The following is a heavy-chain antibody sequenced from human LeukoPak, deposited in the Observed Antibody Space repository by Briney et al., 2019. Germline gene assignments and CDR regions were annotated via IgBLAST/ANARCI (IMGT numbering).Heavy chain of an antibody. D-gene: IGHD2-15*01. Sequence: GGSLRLSCAASGFTFSSYWMHWVRQAPGKGLVWVSRINSDGNSMTYADSVKGRFTISRDNAKNTLYLQMNSLRAEDTAVYYCAREVLRGASCQDYWGQGTLVTVSS. CDR1: GFTFSSYW. J-gene: IGHJ4*02. CDR2: INSDGNSM. V-gene: IGHV3-74*03. CDR3: AREVLRGASCQDY.